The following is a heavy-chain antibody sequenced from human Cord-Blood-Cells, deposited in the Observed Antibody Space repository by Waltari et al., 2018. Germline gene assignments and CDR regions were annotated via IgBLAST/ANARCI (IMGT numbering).Heavy chain of an antibody. V-gene: IGHV4-38-2*02. Sequence: QVQLQESGPGLVKPSETLSLTCTVSGYSISSGYYWGWIRQPPGKGLAWVGSIYHSGSTYYTPSLKSRVTISVDTSKNQFSLKLSSVTTADTAVYYCASGVVVPANYWFDPWGQGTLVTVSS. CDR1: GYSISSGYY. CDR2: IYHSGST. CDR3: ASGVVVPANYWFDP. J-gene: IGHJ5*02. D-gene: IGHD2-2*01.